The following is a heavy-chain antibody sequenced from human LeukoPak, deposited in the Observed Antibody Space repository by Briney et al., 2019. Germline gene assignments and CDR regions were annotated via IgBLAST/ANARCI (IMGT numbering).Heavy chain of an antibody. CDR3: ARAEYTSKLDY. CDR2: INPNSVVP. J-gene: IGHJ4*02. Sequence: MGCINPNSVVPNYAQKFQGSVTMTSDTSISTAYMELSSLRSDDTAVYYCARAEYTSKLDYWGQGALVTVSS. D-gene: IGHD6-13*01. V-gene: IGHV1-2*02.